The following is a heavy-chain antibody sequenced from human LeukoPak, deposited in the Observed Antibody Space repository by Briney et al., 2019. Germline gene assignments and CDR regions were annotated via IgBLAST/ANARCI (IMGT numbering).Heavy chain of an antibody. Sequence: VASVKVSCKASGYTFTSYGISWVRQAPGRGLEWMGWISAYNGNTNYAQKLQGRVTMTTDTSTSTAYMELRSLRSDDTAVYYCASGYYDILTGYQDYYFDYWGQGTLVTVSS. D-gene: IGHD3-9*01. CDR3: ASGYYDILTGYQDYYFDY. V-gene: IGHV1-18*04. J-gene: IGHJ4*02. CDR1: GYTFTSYG. CDR2: ISAYNGNT.